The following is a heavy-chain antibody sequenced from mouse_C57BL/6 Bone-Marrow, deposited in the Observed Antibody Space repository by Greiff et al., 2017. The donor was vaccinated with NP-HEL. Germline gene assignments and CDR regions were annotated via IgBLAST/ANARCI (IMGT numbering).Heavy chain of an antibody. CDR1: GYTFTSYW. CDR2: IDPSDSYT. CDR3: AGITKGY. V-gene: IGHV1-50*01. D-gene: IGHD1-2*01. J-gene: IGHJ2*01. Sequence: QVQLQQSGAELVKPGASVKLSCKASGYTFTSYWMQWVKQRPGQGLEWIGEIDPSDSYTNYNQKFKGKATLTVDTSSSTAYMQLSSLTSEDSAVYYCAGITKGYWGQGTTLTVSS.